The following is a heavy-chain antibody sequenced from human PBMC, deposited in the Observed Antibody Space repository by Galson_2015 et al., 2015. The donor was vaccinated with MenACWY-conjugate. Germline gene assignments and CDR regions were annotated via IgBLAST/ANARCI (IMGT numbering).Heavy chain of an antibody. CDR2: IKPDGSAK. CDR1: GLTFSSYW. Sequence: SLRLSCAASGLTFSSYWMSWVRQAPGKGLEWVANIKPDGSAKSYVDSVKGRFTISRDNAKNSLYLQMNSLRAEDTAVYYCAKGGASSLPLDYWGQGTLVTVSS. CDR3: AKGGASSLPLDY. V-gene: IGHV3-7*03. D-gene: IGHD1-26*01. J-gene: IGHJ4*02.